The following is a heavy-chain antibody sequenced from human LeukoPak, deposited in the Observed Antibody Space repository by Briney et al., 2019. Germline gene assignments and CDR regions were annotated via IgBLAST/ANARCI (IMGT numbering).Heavy chain of an antibody. D-gene: IGHD2-15*01. CDR1: GFPLSSYA. V-gene: IGHV3-23*01. CDR2: TSSSDAGT. J-gene: IGHJ4*02. Sequence: AGGSLRLSCAVSGFPLSSYAMSWVRQAPGKGLEWVSATSSSDAGTYYADSVRGRFTISRDNSKNTLYLQVNSLRAEDTAVYYCAKWGCSGGSCYPFDYWGQGTLVTVSS. CDR3: AKWGCSGGSCYPFDY.